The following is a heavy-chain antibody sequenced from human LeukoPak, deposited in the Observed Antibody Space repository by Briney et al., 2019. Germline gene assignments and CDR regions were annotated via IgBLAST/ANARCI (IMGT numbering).Heavy chain of an antibody. Sequence: ASVKVSCKASGGTFSSYAISWVRQAPGQGLEWMGGIIPIFGTANYAQKFQGRVTITADKSTSTAYMELSSLRSEDTAVYYCARDRRFFGVVVEQAIWGQGTLVTVSS. CDR2: IIPIFGTA. J-gene: IGHJ4*02. CDR1: GGTFSSYA. D-gene: IGHD3-3*01. CDR3: ARDRRFFGVVVEQAI. V-gene: IGHV1-69*06.